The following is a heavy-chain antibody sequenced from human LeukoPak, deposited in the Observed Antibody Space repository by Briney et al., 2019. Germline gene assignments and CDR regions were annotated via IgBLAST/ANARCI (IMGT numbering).Heavy chain of an antibody. Sequence: PGGSLILSCAASGFTFSSYAVNWVRQAPGKGLEWVSAISGSGGSTYYADSVKGRFTISRDNSKNTLYLQMNSLRAEDTAVYYCARVPILTGYYNGPDNDYWGQGTLVTVSS. J-gene: IGHJ4*02. D-gene: IGHD3-9*01. CDR2: ISGSGGST. CDR3: ARVPILTGYYNGPDNDY. V-gene: IGHV3-23*01. CDR1: GFTFSSYA.